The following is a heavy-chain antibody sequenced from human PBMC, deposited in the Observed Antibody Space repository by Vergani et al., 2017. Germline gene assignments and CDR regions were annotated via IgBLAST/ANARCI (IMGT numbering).Heavy chain of an antibody. Sequence: QMQLQESGPGLVKASETLSLTCTVSGDSIISRSYYWGWIRQPPGKGLEWIGSIYNSGNGDSSSSLKSRVTISADTSKNQFSLRLSSVTAADTAVYYCARNPYCGSDCYSDAFDIWGQGTMVTVSS. V-gene: IGHV4-39*07. CDR3: ARNPYCGSDCYSDAFDI. J-gene: IGHJ3*02. CDR1: GDSIISRSYY. CDR2: IYNSGNG. D-gene: IGHD2-21*02.